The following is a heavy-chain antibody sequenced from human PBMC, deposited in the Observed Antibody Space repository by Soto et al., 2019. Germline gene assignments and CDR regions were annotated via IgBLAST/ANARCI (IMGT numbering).Heavy chain of an antibody. CDR2: ISSSGSTI. CDR3: ARERGAKYYYDSSCLHGPFFEY. D-gene: IGHD3-22*01. J-gene: IGHJ4*02. Sequence: VGSLRLSCASSVFTFSSYEMNWVRHSPGKWLEWVSYISSSGSTIYYADSVKGRFTISRDNAKNSLYLQMNSLRAEDTAVYYCARERGAKYYYDSSCLHGPFFEYLGQGTLVNVS. V-gene: IGHV3-48*03. CDR1: VFTFSSYE.